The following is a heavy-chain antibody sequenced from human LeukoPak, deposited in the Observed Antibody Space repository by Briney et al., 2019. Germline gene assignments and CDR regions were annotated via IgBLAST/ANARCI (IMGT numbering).Heavy chain of an antibody. CDR2: TSGSGDTT. D-gene: IGHD2-21*01. Sequence: GGSLRLSCAASGFTFSSYAMSWVRQAPGKGLEWVSLTSGSGDTTYYADSVKGRFTISRDNSKNTLYLQMSSLRAEDTAVYYCAKDLNRGLPDYWGQGTLVTVSS. CDR1: GFTFSSYA. CDR3: AKDLNRGLPDY. V-gene: IGHV3-23*01. J-gene: IGHJ4*02.